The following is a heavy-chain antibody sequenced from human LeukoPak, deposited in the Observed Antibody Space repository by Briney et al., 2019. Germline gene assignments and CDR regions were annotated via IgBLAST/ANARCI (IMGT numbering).Heavy chain of an antibody. J-gene: IGHJ4*02. CDR3: AKYCGSGSYAPFDY. V-gene: IGHV3-30*18. CDR2: ISYDGSNK. Sequence: TGGSLRLSCAASGFTFSSYGMHWVRQAPGKGLEWVAVISYDGSNKYYADSVKGRFTISRDNSKNTLYLQMNSLRAEDTAVYYCAKYCGSGSYAPFDYWGQGTLVTVSS. CDR1: GFTFSSYG. D-gene: IGHD3-10*01.